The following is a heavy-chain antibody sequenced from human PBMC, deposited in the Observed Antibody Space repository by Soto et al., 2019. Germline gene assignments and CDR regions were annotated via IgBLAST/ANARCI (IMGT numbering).Heavy chain of an antibody. CDR2: ISSSSSYT. Sequence: QVQLVESGGGLVKPGGSLRLSCAASGFTFSDYYMRWIRQAPGKGLEWVSYISSSSSYTNYADSVKGRFTISRDNAKNSLYLQMNSLRAEDTAVYYCARGPFYGDYVENGMDVWGQGTTVTVSS. D-gene: IGHD4-17*01. V-gene: IGHV3-11*05. CDR3: ARGPFYGDYVENGMDV. J-gene: IGHJ6*02. CDR1: GFTFSDYY.